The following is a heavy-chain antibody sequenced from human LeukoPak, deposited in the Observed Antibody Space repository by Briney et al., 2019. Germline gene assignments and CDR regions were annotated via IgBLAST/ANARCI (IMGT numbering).Heavy chain of an antibody. Sequence: SETLSLTCAVYGGSFSGYYWSWIRQPPGKGLEWIGEINHSGSTNYNPPLKSRVTIPVDTSKNQFSLKLSSVTAADTAVYYCASFVGNNWFDPWGQGTLVTVSS. J-gene: IGHJ5*02. CDR2: INHSGST. V-gene: IGHV4-34*01. D-gene: IGHD1-26*01. CDR3: ASFVGNNWFDP. CDR1: GGSFSGYY.